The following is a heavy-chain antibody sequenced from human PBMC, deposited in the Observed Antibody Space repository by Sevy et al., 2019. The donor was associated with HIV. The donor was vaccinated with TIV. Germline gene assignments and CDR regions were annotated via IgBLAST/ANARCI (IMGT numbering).Heavy chain of an antibody. V-gene: IGHV3-7*01. CDR2: IKQDGSEK. D-gene: IGHD6-19*01. Sequence: GGSLRLSCAASGFTFSSYWMSWVRQAPGKGLEWVANIKQDGSEKYCLDSGKGRLTISGDNAKNSLYLQMNSLRAEDTAVYYCARDSPGLYSSGWYKEGYFDYWGQGTLVTVSS. CDR3: ARDSPGLYSSGWYKEGYFDY. J-gene: IGHJ4*02. CDR1: GFTFSSYW.